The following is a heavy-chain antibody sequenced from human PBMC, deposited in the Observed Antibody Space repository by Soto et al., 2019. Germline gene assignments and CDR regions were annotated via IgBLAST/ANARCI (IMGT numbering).Heavy chain of an antibody. CDR1: GGTFGSYA. J-gene: IGHJ3*02. CDR2: IIPIFGTA. V-gene: IGHV1-69*13. D-gene: IGHD6-19*01. Sequence: GASVKVSCKASGGTFGSYAISWVRQAPGQGLEWMGGIIPIFGTANYAQKFQGRVTITADESTSTAYMELSSLRSEDTAVYYCARGVEGSGWLYVTPYAFDIWGQGTMVTVSS. CDR3: ARGVEGSGWLYVTPYAFDI.